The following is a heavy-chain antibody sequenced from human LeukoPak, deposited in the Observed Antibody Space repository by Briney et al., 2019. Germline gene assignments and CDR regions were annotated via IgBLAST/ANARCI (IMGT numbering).Heavy chain of an antibody. CDR1: GGSISSYY. V-gene: IGHV4-4*07. Sequence: SETLSLTCTVSGGSISSYYWSWIRQPAGKGLEWIGRIYTSGSTNYNPSLKSRVTMSVDTSRNQFSLKLSSVTAADTAVYYCARGAYYYGSGKIFDYWGQGTLVTVSS. D-gene: IGHD3-10*01. J-gene: IGHJ4*02. CDR2: IYTSGST. CDR3: ARGAYYYGSGKIFDY.